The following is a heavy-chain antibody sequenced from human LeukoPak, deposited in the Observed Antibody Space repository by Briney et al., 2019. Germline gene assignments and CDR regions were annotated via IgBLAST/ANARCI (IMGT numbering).Heavy chain of an antibody. Sequence: PSETLSLTCAVSGDSVSSSNYYWSWIRQPPGKGLEWIGYIYYGGNTNYNPSLQSRVTISVDTSKSQFSLKLSSVTAADTAVYYCAKDPESMDVWGQGTTVTVSS. V-gene: IGHV4-61*01. CDR2: IYYGGNT. CDR3: AKDPESMDV. CDR1: GDSVSSSNYY. J-gene: IGHJ6*02.